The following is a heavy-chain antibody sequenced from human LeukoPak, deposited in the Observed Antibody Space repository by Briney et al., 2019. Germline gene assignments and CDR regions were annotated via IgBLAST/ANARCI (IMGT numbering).Heavy chain of an antibody. CDR3: VRDAYGSGKGYFDY. J-gene: IGHJ4*02. CDR1: GYAFTNYG. V-gene: IGHV1-18*01. D-gene: IGHD3-10*01. Sequence: ASVKVPCKASGYAFTNYGFSWVRQAPGQGLEWMGWISSYDGNTKSVDKLQGRVIMTTDTSTSTAYMELRSLRSDDTAVYYCVRDAYGSGKGYFDYWGQGTLVTVSS. CDR2: ISSYDGNT.